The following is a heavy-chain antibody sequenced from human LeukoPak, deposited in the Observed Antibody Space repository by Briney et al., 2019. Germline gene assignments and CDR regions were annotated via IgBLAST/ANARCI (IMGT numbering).Heavy chain of an antibody. D-gene: IGHD5-12*01. J-gene: IGHJ3*02. Sequence: SETLSLTCTVSGGSISGYYWSWIRQPAGKGLEWIGRIYTSGSTNYNPSLKSRVTMSVDTSKNQFSLKLSSVTAADTAVYYCARDLAWLGPENDAFDIWGQGTMVTVSS. CDR2: IYTSGST. CDR3: ARDLAWLGPENDAFDI. CDR1: GGSISGYY. V-gene: IGHV4-4*07.